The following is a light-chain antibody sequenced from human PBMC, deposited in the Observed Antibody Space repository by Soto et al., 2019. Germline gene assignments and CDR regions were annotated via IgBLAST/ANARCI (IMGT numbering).Light chain of an antibody. CDR2: SNN. CDR1: SSNIGSNI. V-gene: IGLV1-44*01. J-gene: IGLJ2*01. Sequence: SVLTQAPSASGTPGQRFTIACSGSSSNIGSNIVNWYQQLPGTAPKLLIYSNNHRPSGVPDRFSGSKSGTSASLAISGLQSEDEADYYCATWDDSLSGHVVFGGGTKLTVL. CDR3: ATWDDSLSGHVV.